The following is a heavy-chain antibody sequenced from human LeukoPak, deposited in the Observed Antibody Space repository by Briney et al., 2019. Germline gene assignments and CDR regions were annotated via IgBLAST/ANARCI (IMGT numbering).Heavy chain of an antibody. Sequence: GGSLRLSCTASGFTFGDYAMSWFRQAPGKGLEWVSVIYSGGNIYYIDSVKGRFTISRDTSKNTLYLQMNSLRVEDTAVYFCASRHCSGGGCYFAGADPFDYWGQGTLVTVSS. D-gene: IGHD2-15*01. CDR2: IYSGGNI. CDR1: GFTFGDYA. J-gene: IGHJ4*02. CDR3: ASRHCSGGGCYFAGADPFDY. V-gene: IGHV3-23*03.